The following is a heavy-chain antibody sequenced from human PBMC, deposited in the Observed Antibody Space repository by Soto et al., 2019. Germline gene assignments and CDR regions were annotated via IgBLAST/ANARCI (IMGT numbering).Heavy chain of an antibody. CDR2: IYSGGST. D-gene: IGHD3-10*01. CDR1: GFTVSSNY. Sequence: PGGSLRLSCAASGFTVSSNYMSWVRQAPGKGLEWVSVIYSGGSTYYADSVKGRFTISRDNSKNTLYLQMNSLRAEDTAVYYCARSSYGYGMDVWGQGTPVTVSS. J-gene: IGHJ6*02. V-gene: IGHV3-53*01. CDR3: ARSSYGYGMDV.